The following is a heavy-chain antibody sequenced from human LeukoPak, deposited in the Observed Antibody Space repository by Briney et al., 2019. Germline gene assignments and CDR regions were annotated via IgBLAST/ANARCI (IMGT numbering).Heavy chain of an antibody. CDR3: ARDFYDSGGYYSPIDY. CDR1: TGSINTSNYY. CDR2: IFYRGGT. V-gene: IGHV4-39*07. J-gene: IGHJ4*02. Sequence: SETLSLTCTVSTGSINTSNYYWGWLRQPPGKGLEWFGNIFYRGGTYYSPSLKSRVTISLDTSRNQFSLKLSSVTAADTAVYYCARDFYDSGGYYSPIDYWGQGTLGTVSS. D-gene: IGHD3-22*01.